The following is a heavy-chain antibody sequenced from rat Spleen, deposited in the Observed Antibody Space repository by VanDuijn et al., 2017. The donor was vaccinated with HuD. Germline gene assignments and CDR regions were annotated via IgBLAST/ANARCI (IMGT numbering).Heavy chain of an antibody. CDR1: GFTFRKYW. Sequence: EVQLVETGGGLVQPGRSLKLSCAASGFTFRKYWMYWVRQAPGKGLEWVSSISADGVNTYYPDSVKGRFTISRDNAKSTLYLQMNSLRSEDTATYYCTRQEDYGGYSRDYFGYWGQGVVVTVSS. CDR3: TRQEDYGGYSRDYFGY. D-gene: IGHD1-11*01. CDR2: ISADGVNT. V-gene: IGHV5-58*01. J-gene: IGHJ2*01.